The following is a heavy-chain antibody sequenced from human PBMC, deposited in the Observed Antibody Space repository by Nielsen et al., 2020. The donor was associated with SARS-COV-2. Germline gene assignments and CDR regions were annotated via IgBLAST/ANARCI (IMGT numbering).Heavy chain of an antibody. D-gene: IGHD5/OR15-5a*01. CDR2: INHSGST. CDR1: GGSFSGYY. J-gene: IGHJ4*02. CDR3: ARESSTIAGRTFDY. V-gene: IGHV4-34*09. Sequence: LRLSCAVYGGSFSGYYWSWIRQPPGKGLEWIGEINHSGSTYYNPSLKSRVTISVDTSKNQFSLKLSSVTAADTAVYYCARESSTIAGRTFDYWGQGTLVTVSS.